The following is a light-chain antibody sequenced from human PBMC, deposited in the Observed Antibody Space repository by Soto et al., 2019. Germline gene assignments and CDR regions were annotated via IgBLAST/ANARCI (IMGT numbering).Light chain of an antibody. Sequence: DIQMTQSPSTLSASVGGRVTITCRASQSINNWLAWYQQKPGKAPKLLIFDAFSLESGVPFRFSASGSGPDFTLTISSLQPEDFATYYCLQDYNYPWTFGQGTKVDIK. CDR2: DAF. J-gene: IGKJ1*01. V-gene: IGKV1-5*01. CDR3: LQDYNYPWT. CDR1: QSINNW.